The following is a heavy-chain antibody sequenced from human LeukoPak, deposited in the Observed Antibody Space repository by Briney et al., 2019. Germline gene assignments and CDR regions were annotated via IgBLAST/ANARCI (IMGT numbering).Heavy chain of an antibody. J-gene: IGHJ4*02. V-gene: IGHV4-39*01. CDR2: INYSGST. Sequence: SETLSLTCTVSGGSITSGAYCWGWIRQPPGKGLEWIVSINYSGSTYSNPTLKSRVTISVDTSKNQFSLKLISVTAADTAVYYCARNRRSYDSSGYQNYFAYWGQGTLVIVSS. D-gene: IGHD3-22*01. CDR1: GGSITSGAYC. CDR3: ARNRRSYDSSGYQNYFAY.